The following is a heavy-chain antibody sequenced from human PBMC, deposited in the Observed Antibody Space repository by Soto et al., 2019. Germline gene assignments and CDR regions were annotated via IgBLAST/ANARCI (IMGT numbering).Heavy chain of an antibody. J-gene: IGHJ3*02. V-gene: IGHV1-2*02. Sequence: VKVSCKASGYTFTGYYMHWVRQAPGQGLEWMGWINPNSGGTNYAQKFQGRVTMTRDTSISTAYMELSRLRSDDTAVYYCAREVITFGGPRAFDIWGQGTMVTVSS. CDR2: INPNSGGT. CDR1: GYTFTGYY. D-gene: IGHD3-16*01. CDR3: AREVITFGGPRAFDI.